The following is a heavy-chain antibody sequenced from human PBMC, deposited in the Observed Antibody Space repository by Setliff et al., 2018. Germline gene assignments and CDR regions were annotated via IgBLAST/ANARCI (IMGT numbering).Heavy chain of an antibody. V-gene: IGHV1-69*05. D-gene: IGHD3-22*01. J-gene: IGHJ3*02. CDR1: GGTSSSYA. Sequence: SVKVSCKASGGTSSSYAISWVRQAPGQGLEWMGGIIPIFGTANYAQKFQGRVTITTDESTSTAYMELSSLRSEDTAVYYCARATYYYDGSGYFLDAFDIWGQGTMVTVSS. CDR3: ARATYYYDGSGYFLDAFDI. CDR2: IIPIFGTA.